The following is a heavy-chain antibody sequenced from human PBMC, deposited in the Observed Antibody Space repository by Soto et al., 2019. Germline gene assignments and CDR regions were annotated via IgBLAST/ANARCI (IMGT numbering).Heavy chain of an antibody. Sequence: EVQLLESGGGLVQPGGSLRLSCAASGFTFSSYAMSWVRQAPGKGLEWVSAISGSGGSTYYADSVKGRFTISRDNSKNTLYLQMNSLRDEDAAGYYCAKGRWEHYFAMDVWGQGTTVTVSS. CDR1: GFTFSSYA. CDR3: AKGRWEHYFAMDV. D-gene: IGHD1-26*01. V-gene: IGHV3-23*01. J-gene: IGHJ6*02. CDR2: ISGSGGST.